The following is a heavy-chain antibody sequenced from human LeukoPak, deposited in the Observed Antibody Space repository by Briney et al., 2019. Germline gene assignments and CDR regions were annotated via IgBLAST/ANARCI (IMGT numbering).Heavy chain of an antibody. J-gene: IGHJ4*02. V-gene: IGHV3-23*01. Sequence: GASLRLSCAASGFTFSSYAMSWVRQAPGKGLEWVSAISGSGGSTYYADSVKGRFTISRDNSKNTLYLQMNSLRAEDTAVYYCAKDPGGSGWYLDYWGQGTLVTVSS. D-gene: IGHD6-19*01. CDR2: ISGSGGST. CDR3: AKDPGGSGWYLDY. CDR1: GFTFSSYA.